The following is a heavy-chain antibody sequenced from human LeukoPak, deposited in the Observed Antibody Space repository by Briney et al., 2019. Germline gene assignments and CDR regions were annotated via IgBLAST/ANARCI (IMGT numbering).Heavy chain of an antibody. CDR3: AREGPRGNSQFDY. J-gene: IGHJ4*02. V-gene: IGHV3-33*01. CDR1: GFTFGNYG. Sequence: GGSLRLSCAASGFTFGNYGMHWVRQAPGKGLEWVALIWYDGSNKYYTDSVKGRLTISRDNSKDTLFLQMNSLRAEDTAVYYCAREGPRGNSQFDYWGQGTLVTVSS. CDR2: IWYDGSNK. D-gene: IGHD2/OR15-2a*01.